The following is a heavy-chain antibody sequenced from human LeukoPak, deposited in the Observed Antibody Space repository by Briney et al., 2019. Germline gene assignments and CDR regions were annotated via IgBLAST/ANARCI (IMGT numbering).Heavy chain of an antibody. V-gene: IGHV3-23*01. D-gene: IGHD2-15*01. CDR2: ISGSGATT. CDR3: ARHCTGGSCFFQYGMDV. Sequence: GGSLRLSCAASGFTFSTYAMTWVRQAPGKGLEWVSAISGSGATTYYADSVKGRFTISRDNSKNTLFLQMNSLSAEDTAIYYCARHCTGGSCFFQYGMDVWGKGTTVTVSS. CDR1: GFTFSTYA. J-gene: IGHJ6*04.